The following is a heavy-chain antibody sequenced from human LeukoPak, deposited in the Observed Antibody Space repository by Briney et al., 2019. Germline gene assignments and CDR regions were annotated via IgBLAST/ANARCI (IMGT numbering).Heavy chain of an antibody. D-gene: IGHD3-3*01. CDR2: IYSGGTS. CDR3: ARASITIFGVVLCYFDY. CDR1: GFTVSTNY. V-gene: IGHV3-66*01. Sequence: GGSLRLSCAASGFTVSTNYMSWVRQAPGKGLEWVSDIYSGGTSYYADSVKGRFTISRDNSKNTLYLQMNSLRAEDTAVYYCARASITIFGVVLCYFDYWGQGTLVTVSS. J-gene: IGHJ4*02.